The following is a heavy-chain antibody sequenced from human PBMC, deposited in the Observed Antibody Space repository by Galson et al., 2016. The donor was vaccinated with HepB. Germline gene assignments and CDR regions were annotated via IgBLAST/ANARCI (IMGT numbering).Heavy chain of an antibody. J-gene: IGHJ4*02. CDR2: INPNSGGP. CDR3: ARGPYYDYIWGSYPAFFDY. V-gene: IGHV1-2*02. Sequence: SVKVSCKASGYRFTGQYMHWVRQAPGQGLEWMGWINPNSGGPNYAQKFQGRVTMTRDTSISTAYMELGSLGSDDTAMYYCARGPYYDYIWGSYPAFFDYWGQGTLVTGSS. D-gene: IGHD3-16*02. CDR1: GYRFTGQY.